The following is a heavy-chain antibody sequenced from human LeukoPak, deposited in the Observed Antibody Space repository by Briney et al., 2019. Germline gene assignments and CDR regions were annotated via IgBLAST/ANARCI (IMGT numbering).Heavy chain of an antibody. Sequence: GGSLRLSCAASGFTFSSYSMNWVRQAPGKGLEWVSSISSSSSYIYYADSVKGRFTISRDNAKNSLYLQMNSLRAEDTAVYYCARVRGDYGSGSYYKVAYYYYGMDVWGQGTTVTVSS. CDR3: ARVRGDYGSGSYYKVAYYYYGMDV. CDR2: ISSSSSYI. J-gene: IGHJ6*02. D-gene: IGHD3-10*01. CDR1: GFTFSSYS. V-gene: IGHV3-21*01.